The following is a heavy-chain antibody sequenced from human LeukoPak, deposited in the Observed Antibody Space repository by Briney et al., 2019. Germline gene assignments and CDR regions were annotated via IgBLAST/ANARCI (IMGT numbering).Heavy chain of an antibody. CDR1: GYTFTSYD. V-gene: IGHV1-8*01. J-gene: IGHJ4*02. CDR3: ARVGRGYSYLRESPDY. D-gene: IGHD5-18*01. CDR2: MNPNSGNT. Sequence: GASVKVSCKASGYTFTSYDINWVRQATGQGLEWMGWMNPNSGNTGYAQKFQGRVTMTRNTSISTAYMELSSLRSEDTAVYYCARVGRGYSYLRESPDYWGQGTLVTVSS.